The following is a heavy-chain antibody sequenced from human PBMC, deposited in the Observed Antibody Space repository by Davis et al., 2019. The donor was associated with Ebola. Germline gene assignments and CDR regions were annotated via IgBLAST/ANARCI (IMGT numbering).Heavy chain of an antibody. J-gene: IGHJ4*02. V-gene: IGHV3-74*01. CDR1: GFSSGTYC. D-gene: IGHD5-24*01. Sequence: HTEGSLRLSCVFSGFSSGTYCVGWVRQVPGKGLVWVSSISNEGATTNYASAVKGRFTVSRDNAKNTLHLKMNSLRIEDMALYFCVRIGGIDGDNDYGGQGTLVTVSS. CDR3: VRIGGIDGDNDY. CDR2: ISNEGATT.